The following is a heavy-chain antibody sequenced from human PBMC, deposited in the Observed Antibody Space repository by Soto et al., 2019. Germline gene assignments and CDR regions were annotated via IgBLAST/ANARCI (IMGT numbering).Heavy chain of an antibody. J-gene: IGHJ4*02. CDR3: AVADVDIVATTTPDY. V-gene: IGHV1-69*13. CDR1: GGTFSSYA. CDR2: IIPIFGTA. D-gene: IGHD5-12*01. Sequence: SVKVSCKASGGTFSSYAISWVRQAPGQGLEWMGGIIPIFGTANYAQKFQGRVTITADESTSTAYMEMSSLRSEDTAVYYCAVADVDIVATTTPDYWGQGTLVTVSS.